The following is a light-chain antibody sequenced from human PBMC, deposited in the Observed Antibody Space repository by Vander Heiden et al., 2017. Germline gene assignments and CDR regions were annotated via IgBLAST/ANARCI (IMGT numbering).Light chain of an antibody. J-gene: IGLJ2*01. V-gene: IGLV4-69*02. Sequence: QLVLTQSPSASASLGASVKLTCPLSSGHRSYAIDRHQQQPEKGPRYLMKLNSDGSHSKGDGIPDRFSGSSSGAERYLTISGLQSEDEADYYCQTWGTGTQGVVFGGGTKLTVL. CDR3: QTWGTGTQGVV. CDR1: SGHRSYA. CDR2: LNSDGSH.